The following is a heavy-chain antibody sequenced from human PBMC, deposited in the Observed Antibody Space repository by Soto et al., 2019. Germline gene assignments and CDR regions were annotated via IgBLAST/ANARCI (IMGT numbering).Heavy chain of an antibody. Sequence: SETLSLTCTVSGGSISDDTYYWGCIRQPPGKGLEWIGSIYYSGTSSYNPSLESRVTMSVDTSKKQLSLRLRSVTATDTAVYYFARRRCTSPGCVRSDRWGHGDLVT. D-gene: IGHD2-8*01. V-gene: IGHV4-39*01. CDR3: ARRRCTSPGCVRSDR. CDR1: GGSISDDTYY. J-gene: IGHJ5*02. CDR2: IYYSGTS.